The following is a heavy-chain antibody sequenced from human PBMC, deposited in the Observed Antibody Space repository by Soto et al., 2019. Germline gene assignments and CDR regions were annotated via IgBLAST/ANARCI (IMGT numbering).Heavy chain of an antibody. CDR2: IYPGDSDT. CDR3: ASYPGIAARGGHAFDI. D-gene: IGHD6-13*01. J-gene: IGHJ3*02. V-gene: IGHV5-51*01. CDR1: GYSFTSYW. Sequence: GESLKISCKGSGYSFTSYWIGWVRQMPGKGLDWMGIIYPGDSDTRYSPSFQGQVTISADKSISTAYLQWSSLKASDTAMYYCASYPGIAARGGHAFDIWGQGTMVTVSS.